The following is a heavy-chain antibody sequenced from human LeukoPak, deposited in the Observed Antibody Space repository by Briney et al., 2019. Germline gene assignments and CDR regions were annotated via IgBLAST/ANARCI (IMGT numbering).Heavy chain of an antibody. V-gene: IGHV3-48*01. Sequence: PGGSLRLSCAASGVTFSTYSMNWVRQAPGKGLEWVSYISSSSVTIYYADSVKGRFTISRDNAKNSLYLQMNSLRAEDTAVYYCARGGLSSAASFDYWGQGTLVTVSS. CDR2: ISSSSVTI. J-gene: IGHJ4*02. D-gene: IGHD6-19*01. CDR1: GVTFSTYS. CDR3: ARGGLSSAASFDY.